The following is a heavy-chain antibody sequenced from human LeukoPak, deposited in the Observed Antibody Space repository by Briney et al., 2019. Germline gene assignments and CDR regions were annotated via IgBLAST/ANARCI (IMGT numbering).Heavy chain of an antibody. CDR1: GFTFRNYA. Sequence: GGSLRLSCAASGFTFRNYAMNWVRQAPGKGLEWVSSIAGSSGSTYYADSVKGRFTISRDNSKNTLYLQMNSLRAEDTAVYYCAKDYSGPFDYWGQGTLVTVSS. CDR2: IAGSSGST. D-gene: IGHD6-19*01. CDR3: AKDYSGPFDY. J-gene: IGHJ4*02. V-gene: IGHV3-23*01.